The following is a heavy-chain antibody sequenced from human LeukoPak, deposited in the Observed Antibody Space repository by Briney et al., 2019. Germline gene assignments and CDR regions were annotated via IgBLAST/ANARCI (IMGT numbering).Heavy chain of an antibody. D-gene: IGHD5-24*01. V-gene: IGHV4-59*01. CDR2: IFCSGST. Sequence: SETLSLTCTVSGGSISSYYWNWIRQPPGKGLEWIGYIFCSGSTNYNPSLKSRVTILLDTSKNQFSLKLSSVTAADTAVYYCARFRRDGYPFDYWGQGTLVTVSS. CDR1: GGSISSYY. J-gene: IGHJ4*02. CDR3: ARFRRDGYPFDY.